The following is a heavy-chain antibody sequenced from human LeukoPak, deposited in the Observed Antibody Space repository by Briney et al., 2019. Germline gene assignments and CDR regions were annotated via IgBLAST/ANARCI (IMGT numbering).Heavy chain of an antibody. J-gene: IGHJ4*02. CDR1: GFTFNHYG. Sequence: PGGSLRLSCVGAGFTFNHYGMHWVRQAAGKGLEWVAVTWSDGTNSYYADSVKGRFTISRVDYENTVYLQMNSLRPEDTAVYYCARDAQRGFDYSNSLRYWGQGTPVIVST. CDR3: ARDAQRGFDYSNSLRY. D-gene: IGHD4-11*01. CDR2: TWSDGTNS. V-gene: IGHV3-33*01.